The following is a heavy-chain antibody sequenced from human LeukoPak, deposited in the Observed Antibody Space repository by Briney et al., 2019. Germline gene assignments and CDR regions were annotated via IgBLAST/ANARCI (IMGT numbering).Heavy chain of an antibody. CDR2: IIPIFGTT. D-gene: IGHD2-21*02. J-gene: IGHJ4*02. V-gene: IGHV1-69*05. Sequence: ASVKVSCKASGGTFNSYAISWVRQAPGQGLEWMGGIIPIFGTTNYARKFRGRVTMTTDTSTSTAYMELRSLRSDDTAVYYCAREGVTYYFDYWGQGTLVTVSS. CDR1: GGTFNSYA. CDR3: AREGVTYYFDY.